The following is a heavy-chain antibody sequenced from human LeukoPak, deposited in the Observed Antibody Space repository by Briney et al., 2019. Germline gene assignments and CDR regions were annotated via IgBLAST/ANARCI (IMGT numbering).Heavy chain of an antibody. V-gene: IGHV1-3*01. CDR2: IYVGNGNT. D-gene: IGHD5-24*01. CDR1: GYTFSSYA. J-gene: IGHJ4*02. Sequence: ASVKVSCKASGYTFSSYAIHWVRQAPGQRPEWMGWIYVGNGNTKYSQKFQDRVTMTRDTSTSTVYMELSSLRSEVTAVYYCASEMEGDGYNCDYWGQGTLVTVSS. CDR3: ASEMEGDGYNCDY.